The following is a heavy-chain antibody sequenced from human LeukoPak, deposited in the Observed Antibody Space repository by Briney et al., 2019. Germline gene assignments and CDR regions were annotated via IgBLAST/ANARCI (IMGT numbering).Heavy chain of an antibody. CDR2: IYYTGST. CDR3: ARGRGNYGGPPFDY. CDR1: GGSISTYY. J-gene: IGHJ4*02. D-gene: IGHD3-16*01. V-gene: IGHV4-59*01. Sequence: SETLSLTCTVSGGSISTYYWSWIRQPPGKGLEWIGYIYYTGSTTYNPSLRSRVAISIDTSKNQFSLRLNSVTAADTAVYYCARGRGNYGGPPFDYGGRGTRVPVSS.